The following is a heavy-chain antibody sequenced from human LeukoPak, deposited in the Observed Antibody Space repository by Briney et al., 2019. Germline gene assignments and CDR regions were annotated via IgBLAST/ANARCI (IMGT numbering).Heavy chain of an antibody. CDR1: GFTFSAYS. CDR2: ISSSGTYI. Sequence: GGSLRLSCAASGFTFSAYSTNWVRQAPGRGLEWVSSISSSGTYIYYADSVKGRFTISRDNAKNSLSLQMNSLRAEDTAVYYCARDFRYSGSYHHWFDPWGQGTLVTVSS. V-gene: IGHV3-21*01. D-gene: IGHD1-26*01. J-gene: IGHJ5*02. CDR3: ARDFRYSGSYHHWFDP.